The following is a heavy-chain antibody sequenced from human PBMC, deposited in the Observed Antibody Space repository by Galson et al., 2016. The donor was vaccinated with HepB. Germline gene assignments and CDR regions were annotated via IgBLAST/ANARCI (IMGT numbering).Heavy chain of an antibody. J-gene: IGHJ4*02. CDR1: GDSVSSNTAA. V-gene: IGHV6-1*01. CDR2: TYYRSRWYN. Sequence: CAISGDSVSSNTAAWDWIRQSPSRGLEWLGRTYYRSRWYNDYAESVKGRITVTPDTSKNQFSLHLSSVTPEDTAVYYCARDEKRASYYFDSWGQGTLVTVSS. CDR3: ARDEKRASYYFDS. D-gene: IGHD6-25*01.